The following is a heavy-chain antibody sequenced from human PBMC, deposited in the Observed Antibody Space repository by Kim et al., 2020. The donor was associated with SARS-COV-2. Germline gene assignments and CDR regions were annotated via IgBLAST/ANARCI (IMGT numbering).Heavy chain of an antibody. D-gene: IGHD3-9*01. CDR3: AILTGYYNY. J-gene: IGHJ4*02. CDR2: T. V-gene: IGHV4-34*01. Sequence: TNYNPSLKSRVTISVDTSKSRFSLKLSSVTASDTAVYYCAILTGYYNYWGQGTLVTVSS.